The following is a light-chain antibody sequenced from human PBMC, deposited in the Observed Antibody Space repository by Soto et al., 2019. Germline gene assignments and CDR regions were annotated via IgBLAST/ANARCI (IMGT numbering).Light chain of an antibody. V-gene: IGLV2-14*02. Sequence: QSALTQPASVSGSPGQSITISCTGTSSDVGSYNLVSWYQQHPGKAPKLMIYEVSNRPSGVSNRFSGSKSDNTASLTISGLQAEDEADYYCSSYTSSSTPVVFGGGTQLTVL. CDR3: SSYTSSSTPVV. CDR1: SSDVGSYNL. CDR2: EVS. J-gene: IGLJ2*01.